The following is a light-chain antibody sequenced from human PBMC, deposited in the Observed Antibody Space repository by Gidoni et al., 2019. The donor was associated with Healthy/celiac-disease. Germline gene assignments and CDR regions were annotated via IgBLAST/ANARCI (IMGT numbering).Light chain of an antibody. V-gene: IGKV1-33*01. Sequence: DIQMTQSPSSLSASVGDRVTITCQASQDISNYLNWYQQKPGKAPKLLIYDASNLETGAPSRFSGSGSGTDFTFTISSLQPEDIATYYCQQYDNLPLTFGGXTKVEIK. CDR3: QQYDNLPLT. CDR1: QDISNY. J-gene: IGKJ4*01. CDR2: DAS.